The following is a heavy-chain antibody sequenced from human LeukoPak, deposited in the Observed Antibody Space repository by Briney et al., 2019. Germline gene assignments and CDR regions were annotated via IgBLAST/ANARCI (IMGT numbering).Heavy chain of an antibody. CDR2: ISGSGGST. J-gene: IGHJ4*02. V-gene: IGHV3-23*01. CDR1: GFTFSSYA. D-gene: IGHD1-26*01. Sequence: GGSLRLSCAASGFTFSSYAMRWVRQAPGKGLEWVSAISGSGGSTYYADSVKGRFTISRANSKNTLYLQMNSLRAEDTAVYYCAKYGWELLKSGRSRIDYWGQGTLVTVSS. CDR3: AKYGWELLKSGRSRIDY.